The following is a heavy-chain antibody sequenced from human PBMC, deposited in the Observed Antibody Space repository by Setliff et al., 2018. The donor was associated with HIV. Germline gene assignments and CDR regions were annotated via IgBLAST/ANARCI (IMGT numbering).Heavy chain of an antibody. CDR1: GASISSGGYY. Sequence: SETLSLTCTVSGASISSGGYYWTWIRQHPGKGLEWIGYIYHSGSTYYNPSLKSRLTISLDTSKNQFSLKVSSVTAADTALYYCARAFAPYGYGLDYFDYWGQGTLVTVSS. J-gene: IGHJ4*02. CDR2: IYHSGST. V-gene: IGHV4-31*03. CDR3: ARAFAPYGYGLDYFDY. D-gene: IGHD5-18*01.